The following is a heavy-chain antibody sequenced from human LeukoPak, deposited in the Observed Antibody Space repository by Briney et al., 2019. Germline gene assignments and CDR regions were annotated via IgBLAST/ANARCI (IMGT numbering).Heavy chain of an antibody. V-gene: IGHV1-46*01. CDR2: INPSGGST. D-gene: IGHD2-2*01. CDR3: ARESSSTLYGMDV. Sequence: ASVKVSCKASGYTFTSHYMHWVRQAPGQGLGWMGIINPSGGSTSYAQKFQGRVTMTRDTSTSTVYMELSSLRSEDTAVYYCARESSSTLYGMDVWGQGTTVTVSS. CDR1: GYTFTSHY. J-gene: IGHJ6*02.